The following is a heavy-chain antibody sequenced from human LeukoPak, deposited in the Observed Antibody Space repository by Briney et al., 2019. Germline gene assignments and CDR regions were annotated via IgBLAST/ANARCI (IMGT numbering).Heavy chain of an antibody. V-gene: IGHV3-7*03. CDR2: IKQDGSEK. CDR3: ARDSGDSGSYTNWFDP. CDR1: GFTFSSYW. Sequence: GGSLRLSCAASGFTFSSYWMSWVRQAPGKGLEWVANIKQDGSEKYYVDSVKGRFTISRDNAKNSLYLQMNSLRAEDTAVYYCARDSGDSGSYTNWFDPWGQGTLVTVSS. J-gene: IGHJ5*02. D-gene: IGHD1-26*01.